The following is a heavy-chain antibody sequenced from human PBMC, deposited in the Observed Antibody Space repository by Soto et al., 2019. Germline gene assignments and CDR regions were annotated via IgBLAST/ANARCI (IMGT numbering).Heavy chain of an antibody. CDR3: ARDEIAMIIGGWFDP. J-gene: IGHJ5*02. V-gene: IGHV4-4*07. CDR2: IYSSGTT. CDR1: GGSISSYY. D-gene: IGHD3-22*01. Sequence: PSETLSLTCTVSGGSISSYYWSWIRQPAGKGLEWIGRIYSSGTTNYNPSLKSRVTMSVDTSKNQFSLKLSSVTAADTAVYYCARDEIAMIIGGWFDPWGQGTLVTVS.